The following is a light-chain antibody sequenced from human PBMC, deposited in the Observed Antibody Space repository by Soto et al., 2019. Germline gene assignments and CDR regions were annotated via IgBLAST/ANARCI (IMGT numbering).Light chain of an antibody. Sequence: DIQMTQSPSSVSASVGDRVTITCRASQYISSWLAWYQQKPGKAPQLLISAASSLQSGVPSRFSGSGSGTDFTLTISSLQPEDFATYYCLQSNSFPHTFGQGTKLEIK. CDR3: LQSNSFPHT. CDR2: AAS. CDR1: QYISSW. J-gene: IGKJ2*01. V-gene: IGKV1-12*01.